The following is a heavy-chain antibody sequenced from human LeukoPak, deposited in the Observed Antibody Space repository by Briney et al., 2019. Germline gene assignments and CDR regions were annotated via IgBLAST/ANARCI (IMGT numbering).Heavy chain of an antibody. CDR3: AREGYYDSSGYSDY. J-gene: IGHJ4*02. D-gene: IGHD3-22*01. CDR1: GGSISSGGYY. V-gene: IGHV4-31*03. CDR2: IYYSGST. Sequence: SETPSLTCTVSGGSISSGGYYWSWIRQHPGKGLEWIGYIYYSGSTYYNPSLKSRVTISVDTSKNQFSLKLSSVTAADTAVYYCAREGYYDSSGYSDYWGQGTLVTVSS.